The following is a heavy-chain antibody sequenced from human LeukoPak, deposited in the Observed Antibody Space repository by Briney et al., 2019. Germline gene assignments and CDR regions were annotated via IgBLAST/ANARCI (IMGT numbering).Heavy chain of an antibody. V-gene: IGHV4-31*03. CDR2: IYYSGST. CDR3: ATPYCGTISCLDVFDV. D-gene: IGHD2-2*01. J-gene: IGHJ3*01. CDR1: GVSLSSDKYY. Sequence: PSETLSLTCTVSGVSLSSDKYYWSWIRQRPGKGLEWIGHIYYSGSTSFNPSLKSRVSMSVDASKSQFSLKLTSVTAADTAVYYCATPYCGTISCLDVFDVWGQRTVVTVSS.